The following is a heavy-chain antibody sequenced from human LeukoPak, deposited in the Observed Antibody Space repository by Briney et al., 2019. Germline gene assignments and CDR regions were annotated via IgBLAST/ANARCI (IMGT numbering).Heavy chain of an antibody. CDR1: GGTFSSYT. Sequence: SVKVSCKASGGTFSSYTISWVRQAPGQGLEWMGRIIPILGIANYAQKFQGRVTITADKSTSTAYMELSSLRSEDTAVYYCARDPAGDYGVDWGQGTLITVSS. CDR3: ARDPAGDYGVD. V-gene: IGHV1-69*04. J-gene: IGHJ4*02. D-gene: IGHD4-17*01. CDR2: IIPILGIA.